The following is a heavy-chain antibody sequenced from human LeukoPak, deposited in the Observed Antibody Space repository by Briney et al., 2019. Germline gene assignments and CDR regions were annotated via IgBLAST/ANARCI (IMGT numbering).Heavy chain of an antibody. D-gene: IGHD6-13*01. CDR2: LYYSGNT. Sequence: SSETLSLTCTVSGGSISSSSCYWGWIRQPPGKGLEWIGSLYYSGNTYYNPSLKSRVAISVDTSKNQFSLNLTSVTAADTAVYYCALDSSSWGFDYWGQGALVTVSS. CDR1: GGSISSSSCY. CDR3: ALDSSSWGFDY. J-gene: IGHJ4*02. V-gene: IGHV4-39*07.